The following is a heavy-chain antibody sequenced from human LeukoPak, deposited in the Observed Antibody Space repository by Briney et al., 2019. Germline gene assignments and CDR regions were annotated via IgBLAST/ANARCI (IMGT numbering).Heavy chain of an antibody. CDR1: GFTFSSYA. D-gene: IGHD3-10*01. Sequence: GTSLRHSCTAPGFTFSSYAIHWIRQAPGKGLAWVALVWHDGSNRYYSEAVKGRFTISRDNSKNTVYLQINSLRAEDTAVYYCARELFGSGSCPDYWGQGTRVTVSS. V-gene: IGHV3-33*01. CDR3: ARELFGSGSCPDY. J-gene: IGHJ4*02. CDR2: VWHDGSNR.